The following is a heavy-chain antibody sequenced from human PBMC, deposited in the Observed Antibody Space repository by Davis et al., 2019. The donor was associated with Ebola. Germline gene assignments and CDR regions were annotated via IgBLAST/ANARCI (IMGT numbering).Heavy chain of an antibody. Sequence: PGGSLRLSCAASGFTFSSYAMSWVRQAPGKGLEWVSAISGNGGSTYYADSVKGRFTISRDNSKNTLYLQMSSLRAEDTAVYYCVKPRGGIVVVPAAIDYWGQGTLVTVSS. CDR1: GFTFSSYA. D-gene: IGHD2-2*01. J-gene: IGHJ4*02. CDR2: ISGNGGST. V-gene: IGHV3-23*01. CDR3: VKPRGGIVVVPAAIDY.